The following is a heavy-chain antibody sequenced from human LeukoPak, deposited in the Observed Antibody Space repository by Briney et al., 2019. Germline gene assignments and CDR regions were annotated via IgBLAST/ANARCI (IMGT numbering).Heavy chain of an antibody. CDR1: GFSFITYA. D-gene: IGHD4-17*01. CDR3: ARDYYGDYLPFDY. V-gene: IGHV3-23*01. CDR2: ITGGGDAT. Sequence: GGSLRLSCAASGFSFITYAMTWVRQAPGKGLEWVSLITGGGDATYYADSVKGRFTISRDNSEDTLYLQMISLVAEDTAVYYCARDYYGDYLPFDYWGQGTLVTVSS. J-gene: IGHJ4*02.